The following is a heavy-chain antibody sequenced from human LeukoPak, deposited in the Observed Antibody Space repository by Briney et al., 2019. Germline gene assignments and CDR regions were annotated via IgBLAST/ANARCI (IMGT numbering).Heavy chain of an antibody. CDR2: INHSGST. Sequence: SETLSLTCAVYGVSFSGYYWSWIRQPPGKGLEWIGEINHSGSTNYNPSLKSRVTISVDTSKNQFSLKLSSVTAADTAVYYCARGPHTGVNYYDSSGYYYWGQGTLVTVSS. CDR1: GVSFSGYY. CDR3: ARGPHTGVNYYDSSGYYY. V-gene: IGHV4-34*01. D-gene: IGHD3-22*01. J-gene: IGHJ4*02.